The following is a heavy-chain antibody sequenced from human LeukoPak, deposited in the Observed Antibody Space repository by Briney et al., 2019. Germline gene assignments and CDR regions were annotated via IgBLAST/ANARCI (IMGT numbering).Heavy chain of an antibody. Sequence: ASVKVSCKAPGYPFTNYAISWVRQAPGQGLEWMGWISAYNDNTNYAQKFQGRVTMTTDTSTSTAYMELRSLRSDDTAVYYCARDVGEGYCSGGSCSDYWGQGTLVTVSS. J-gene: IGHJ4*02. CDR2: ISAYNDNT. CDR3: ARDVGEGYCSGGSCSDY. D-gene: IGHD2-15*01. CDR1: GYPFTNYA. V-gene: IGHV1-18*01.